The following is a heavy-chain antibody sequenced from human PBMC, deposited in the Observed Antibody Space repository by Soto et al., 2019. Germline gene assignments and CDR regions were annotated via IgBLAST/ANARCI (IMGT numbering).Heavy chain of an antibody. CDR2: IIPIFGTA. V-gene: IGHV1-69*13. D-gene: IGHD2-2*01. CDR3: ARGIVVVPAAMGWFDP. J-gene: IGHJ5*02. Sequence: SVKVSCKASGGTFSSYAISWVRQAPGQGLEWMGGIIPIFGTANYAQKFQGRVTITADESTSTAYMELSSLRSEDTAVYYCARGIVVVPAAMGWFDPWGQGTLVTVSS. CDR1: GGTFSSYA.